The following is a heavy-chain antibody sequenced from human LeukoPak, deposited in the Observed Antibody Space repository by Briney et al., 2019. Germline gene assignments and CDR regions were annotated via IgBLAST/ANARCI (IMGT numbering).Heavy chain of an antibody. CDR2: IYYSGST. CDR1: GGSISSGDYY. CDR3: ARTDFWSGYYDY. V-gene: IGHV4-30-4*08. D-gene: IGHD3-3*01. Sequence: SETQSLTCTVSGGSISSGDYYWSWIRQPPGKGLEWIGYIYYSGSTYYNPSLKSRVTISVDTSKNQFSLKLSSVTAADTAVYYCARTDFWSGYYDYWGQGTLVTVSS. J-gene: IGHJ4*02.